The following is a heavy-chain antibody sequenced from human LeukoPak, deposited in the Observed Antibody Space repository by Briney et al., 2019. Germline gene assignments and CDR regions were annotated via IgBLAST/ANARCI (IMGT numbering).Heavy chain of an antibody. D-gene: IGHD3-3*01. CDR1: GFTFSIYS. Sequence: GGSLRLSCAASGFTFSIYSMIWVRLAPGKGLEWVSSITSTSRYIYYADSVKGRFTISRDNAKNSLFLQMNSLRAEDTAIYYCTRPTHDDPPSCYYYYIDVWGKGTTVTVSS. CDR3: TRPTHDDPPSCYYYYIDV. CDR2: ITSTSRYI. V-gene: IGHV3-21*06. J-gene: IGHJ6*03.